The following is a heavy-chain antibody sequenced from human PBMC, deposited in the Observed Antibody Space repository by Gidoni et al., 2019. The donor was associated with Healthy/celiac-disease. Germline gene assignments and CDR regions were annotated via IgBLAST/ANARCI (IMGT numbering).Heavy chain of an antibody. D-gene: IGHD2-2*02. CDR2: INHSGST. CDR1: GGSFSGYY. CDR3: ARRRCSTSCYTLYYYYGMDV. J-gene: IGHJ6*02. Sequence: QVQLQQWGAGLLKPSETLSLTCAVYGGSFSGYYWSWIRQPPGKGLEWLGEINHSGSTNYNPSLKSRVTISVDTSKNQFSLKLSSVTAADTAVYYCARRRCSTSCYTLYYYYGMDVWGQGTTVTVSS. V-gene: IGHV4-34*01.